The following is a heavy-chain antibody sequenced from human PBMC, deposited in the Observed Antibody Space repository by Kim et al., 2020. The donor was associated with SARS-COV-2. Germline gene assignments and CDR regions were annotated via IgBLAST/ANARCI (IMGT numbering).Heavy chain of an antibody. Sequence: GGSLRLSCAASGFTFSSYSMNWVRQAPGKGLEWVSSISSSSSYIYYADSVKGRFTISRDNAKNSLYLQMNSLRAEDTAVYYWAREGGGSSGWSWFDRWGQGTLVTVSS. D-gene: IGHD6-19*01. CDR3: AREGGGSSGWSWFDR. CDR2: ISSSSSYI. CDR1: GFTFSSYS. V-gene: IGHV3-21*01. J-gene: IGHJ5*02.